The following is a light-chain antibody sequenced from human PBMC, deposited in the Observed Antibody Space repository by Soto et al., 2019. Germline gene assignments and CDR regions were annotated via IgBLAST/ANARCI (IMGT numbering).Light chain of an antibody. V-gene: IGLV2-14*01. CDR2: DVS. CDR1: SSDVGGYNY. Sequence: HSALTQPASVSGSPGQSITISCTGTSSDVGGYNYVSWYQQLPGKAPKLMIYDVSNRPSGVSNRFSGSKSGNTASLTISGLQAEDEADYYCSSYTSSSTLVFGGGTKLTVL. J-gene: IGLJ2*01. CDR3: SSYTSSSTLV.